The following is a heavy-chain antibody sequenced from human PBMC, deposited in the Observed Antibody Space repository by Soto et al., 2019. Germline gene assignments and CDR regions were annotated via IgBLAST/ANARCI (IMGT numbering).Heavy chain of an antibody. CDR2: IYYSGST. D-gene: IGHD3-10*01. CDR1: GGSISSGDYY. V-gene: IGHV4-30-4*01. CDR3: ARVGITMVRGVDY. J-gene: IGHJ4*02. Sequence: QVQLQESGPGLVKPSQTLSLTCTVSGGSISSGDYYWSWIRQPPGKGLGWIGYIYYSGSTYYNPSLKSRVTISVDTSKNQFSLKLSSVTAADTAVYYCARVGITMVRGVDYWGQGTLVTVSS.